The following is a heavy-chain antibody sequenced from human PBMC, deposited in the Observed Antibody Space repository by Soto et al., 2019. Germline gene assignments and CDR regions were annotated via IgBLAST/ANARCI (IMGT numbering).Heavy chain of an antibody. D-gene: IGHD6-13*01. CDR3: ARQGDMGSWLPQIDY. CDR2: IYYSGST. J-gene: IGHJ4*02. Sequence: QLQLQESGPGLVKPSETLSLTCTVSGGSISSSSYYWGWIRQPPGKGLEWIGSIYYSGSTYYNPSLKSRVTISVDTSKNQFSLKLSSVTAADTAVYYCARQGDMGSWLPQIDYWGQGTLVTVSS. V-gene: IGHV4-39*01. CDR1: GGSISSSSYY.